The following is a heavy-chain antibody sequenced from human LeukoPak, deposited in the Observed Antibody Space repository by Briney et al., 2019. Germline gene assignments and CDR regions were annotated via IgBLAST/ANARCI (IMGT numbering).Heavy chain of an antibody. D-gene: IGHD5-12*01. CDR1: GGSFSGYY. CDR3: ARHSPPYSGYFLEYFQH. V-gene: IGHV4-39*01. CDR2: IYYSGST. J-gene: IGHJ1*01. Sequence: SETLSLTCAVYGGSFSGYYWGWIRQPPGKGLEWIGSIYYSGSTYYNPSLKSRVTISVDTSKNQFSLKLSSVTAADTAVYYCARHSPPYSGYFLEYFQHWGQGTLVTVSS.